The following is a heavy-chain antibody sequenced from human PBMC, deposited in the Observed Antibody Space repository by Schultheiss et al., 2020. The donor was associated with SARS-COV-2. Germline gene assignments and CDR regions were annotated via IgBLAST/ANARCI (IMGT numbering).Heavy chain of an antibody. Sequence: SQTLSLTCTVSGGSISSYYWSWIRQPPGKGLEWIGYIYYSGSTNYNPSLKSRVTISVDTSKNQFSLRLRSVTDADTAVYYCARVDFWSGYEVSGGMDVWGQGTTVTVSS. D-gene: IGHD3-3*01. CDR1: GGSISSYY. CDR2: IYYSGST. V-gene: IGHV4-59*08. CDR3: ARVDFWSGYEVSGGMDV. J-gene: IGHJ6*02.